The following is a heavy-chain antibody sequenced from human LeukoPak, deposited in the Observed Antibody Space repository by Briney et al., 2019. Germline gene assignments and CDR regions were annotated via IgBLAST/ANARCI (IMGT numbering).Heavy chain of an antibody. CDR2: IYYSGST. CDR3: ASHSSSWSKFDY. Sequence: SETLSLTCTVSGGSNSSHYWSWIRQPPGKGLEWIGYIYYSGSTNYNPSLKSRVTISVDTSKNQFSLKLSSVTAADTAVYYCASHSSSWSKFDYWGQGTLVTVSS. J-gene: IGHJ4*02. V-gene: IGHV4-59*11. CDR1: GGSNSSHY. D-gene: IGHD6-13*01.